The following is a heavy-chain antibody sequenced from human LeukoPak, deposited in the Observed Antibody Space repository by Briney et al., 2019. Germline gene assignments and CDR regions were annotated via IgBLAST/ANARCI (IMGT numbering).Heavy chain of an antibody. V-gene: IGHV3-23*01. D-gene: IGHD3-10*01. CDR2: ISGSGGTT. J-gene: IGHJ4*02. Sequence: GGSLRLSCAASGFTFSSYAMSWVRQAPGKGLEWVSTISGSGGTTYCADSVKGRFTISRDDSKNTLYLQMDSLRAEDTAVYYCAKRLGDYWGQGTLVTVSS. CDR1: GFTFSSYA. CDR3: AKRLGDY.